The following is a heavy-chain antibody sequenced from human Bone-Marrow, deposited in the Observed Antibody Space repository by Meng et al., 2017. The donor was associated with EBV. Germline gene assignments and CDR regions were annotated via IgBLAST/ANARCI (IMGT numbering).Heavy chain of an antibody. CDR2: TNEDGRTT. CDR3: SRDLAGAYDD. Sequence: VQLVEAVGGLVNAGGYLGVACAAAGFSFRSYWIHWGRQAPGKGLVCISRTNEDGRTTSNADSVKGRFTISRDNTKNTLYLQMNSLRAEDTARYFCSRDLAGAYDDWGQGTLVTVSS. D-gene: IGHD2-21*01. J-gene: IGHJ4*02. V-gene: IGHV3-74*01. CDR1: GFSFRSYW.